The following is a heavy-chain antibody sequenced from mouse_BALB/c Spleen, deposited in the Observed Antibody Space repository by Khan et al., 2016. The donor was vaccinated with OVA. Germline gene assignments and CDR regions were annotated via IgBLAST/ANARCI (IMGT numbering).Heavy chain of an antibody. J-gene: IGHJ4*01. D-gene: IGHD2-10*01. CDR1: GYAFTNYL. Sequence: QVQLQQSGAELVRPGTSVKVSCKASGYAFTNYLIEWIKQRPGQGLEWIGVINPGSGGTNYNEKFKGKATMTADKSSSTAYIQLSSLTSDDYAVYFFARKYKAYYGNYYTMDYWGQGTSVTVSS. CDR3: ARKYKAYYGNYYTMDY. CDR2: INPGSGGT. V-gene: IGHV1-54*01.